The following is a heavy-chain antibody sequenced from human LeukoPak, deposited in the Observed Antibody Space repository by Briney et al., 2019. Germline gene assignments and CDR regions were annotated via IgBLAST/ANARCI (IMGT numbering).Heavy chain of an antibody. CDR2: INAGNGNT. D-gene: IGHD3-10*01. V-gene: IGHV1-3*01. CDR3: ARLTLYGFVDY. CDR1: GYTFTSYA. Sequence: ASVKVSCKASGYTFTSYAMHWVRQAPGQRLEWMGWINAGNGNTKYSLKFQGRVTITRDTSASTAYMELSSLRSEDTAVYYCARLTLYGFVDYWGLGTLVTVSS. J-gene: IGHJ4*02.